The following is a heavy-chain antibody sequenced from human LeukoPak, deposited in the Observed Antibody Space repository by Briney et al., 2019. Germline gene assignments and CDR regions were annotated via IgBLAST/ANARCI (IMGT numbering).Heavy chain of an antibody. CDR2: ISWNSGSI. J-gene: IGHJ4*02. D-gene: IGHD6-13*01. CDR3: AKDRGYVAAGPFDY. V-gene: IGHV3-9*01. Sequence: GRSLRLSCAASGFTFDDYAMHWVRQAPGKGLEWVSGISWNSGSIGYADSVKGRFTISRDNAKNSLYLQMNSLRAEDTALYYCAKDRGYVAAGPFDYWGRGTLVTVSS. CDR1: GFTFDDYA.